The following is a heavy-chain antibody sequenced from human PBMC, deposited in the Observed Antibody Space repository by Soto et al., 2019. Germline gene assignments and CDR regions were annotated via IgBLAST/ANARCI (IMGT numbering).Heavy chain of an antibody. CDR1: GGSVSSGSYY. J-gene: IGHJ4*01. V-gene: IGHV4-61*01. CDR3: ARLAARLRLGIDY. Sequence: PSETLSLTCTVSGGSVSSGSYYWIWIRQPPGKGLEWIGYIYYSWSTNYNTSLKSRVTISVDTSKNQFSQKRSSVTAADTAVYYCARLAARLRLGIDYWGHGTLVTVSS. D-gene: IGHD6-6*01. CDR2: IYYSWST.